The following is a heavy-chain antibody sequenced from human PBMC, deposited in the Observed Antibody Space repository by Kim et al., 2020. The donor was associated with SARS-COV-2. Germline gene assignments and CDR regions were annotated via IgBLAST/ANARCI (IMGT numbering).Heavy chain of an antibody. J-gene: IGHJ6*02. D-gene: IGHD2-15*01. V-gene: IGHV3-53*01. CDR3: ARVISYCSGGSCLLYYYYGMDV. Sequence: GGSLRLSCAASGFTVSSNYMSWVRLAPGKGLEWVSVIYSGGSTYYADSVKGRFTISRDNSKNTLYLQMNSLRAEDTAAYYCARVISYCSGGSCLLYYYYGMDVWGQGTTVTVSS. CDR1: GFTVSSNY. CDR2: IYSGGST.